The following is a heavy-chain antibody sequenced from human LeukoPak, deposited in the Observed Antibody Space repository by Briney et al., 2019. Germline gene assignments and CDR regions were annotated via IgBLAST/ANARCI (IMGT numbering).Heavy chain of an antibody. V-gene: IGHV3-30*02. D-gene: IGHD1-26*01. CDR3: AKDKNSGSYPPDAFDI. CDR2: IRYDGSNK. Sequence: PGGSLRLSCAASGFTFSSYGMHWVRQAPGKGLEWVAFIRYDGSNKYYADSVKGRFTISRDNSKNTLYLQMNSLRAEDTAVYYCAKDKNSGSYPPDAFDIWGQGTMVTVSS. CDR1: GFTFSSYG. J-gene: IGHJ3*02.